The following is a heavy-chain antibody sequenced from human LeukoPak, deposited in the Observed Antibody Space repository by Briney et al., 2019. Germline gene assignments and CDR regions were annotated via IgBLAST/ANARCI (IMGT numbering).Heavy chain of an antibody. V-gene: IGHV3-21*01. CDR1: GFTFSSYS. J-gene: IGHJ6*02. CDR2: ISSSSSYI. D-gene: IGHD2-15*01. CDR3: ARARRGCSGGSCYSGGIYYGMDV. Sequence: GGSLRLSCAASGFTFSSYSMNWVRQAPGKRLEWVSSISSSSSYIYYADSVKGRFTISRDNAKNSLYLQMNSLRAEDTAVYYCARARRGCSGGSCYSGGIYYGMDVWGQGTTVTVSS.